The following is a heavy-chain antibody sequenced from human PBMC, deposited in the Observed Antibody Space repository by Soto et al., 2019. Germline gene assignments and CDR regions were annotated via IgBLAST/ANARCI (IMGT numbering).Heavy chain of an antibody. CDR3: ARESPGYCSGCSCYGYYYYYYGMDV. Sequence: EVQLVESGGGLVQPGGSLRLSCAASGFTFSSYSMNWVRQAPGKGLEWVSYISSSSSTIYYADSVKGRFTISRDNAKNSLYLQMNSLRDEDTAVYYCARESPGYCSGCSCYGYYYYYYGMDVWGQGTTVTVSS. CDR2: ISSSSSTI. J-gene: IGHJ6*02. V-gene: IGHV3-48*02. CDR1: GFTFSSYS. D-gene: IGHD2-15*01.